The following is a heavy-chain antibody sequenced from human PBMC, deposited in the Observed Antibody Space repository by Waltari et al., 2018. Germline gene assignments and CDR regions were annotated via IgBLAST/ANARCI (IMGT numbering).Heavy chain of an antibody. V-gene: IGHV3-74*01. CDR3: VRDLYGRDDV. D-gene: IGHD3-10*01. Sequence: EVQLVESGGGLVHPGGSLRLSCEASGFTFSTFWMHWVRHLPGKGLVWVSHIKPDGTSTDYGDSVEGRFTISRDNAKNTLYLQMNSLRAEYTAIYYCVRDLYGRDDVWGQGTMVTVSS. CDR1: GFTFSTFW. J-gene: IGHJ3*01. CDR2: IKPDGTST.